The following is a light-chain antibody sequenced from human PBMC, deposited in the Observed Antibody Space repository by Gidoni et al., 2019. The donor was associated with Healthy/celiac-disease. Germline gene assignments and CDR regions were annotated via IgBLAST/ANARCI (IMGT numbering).Light chain of an antibody. CDR2: KAS. CDR1: QSIRSW. Sequence: DIQMTQSPSTLSASVGVRVTITCRASQSIRSWLAWYQQKPGNAPKLLIYKASSLESGVPSRFSGSGSGTEFTLTISSLQPDDFATYFCQQYNSYSWTFXXXTKVEIK. CDR3: QQYNSYSWT. J-gene: IGKJ1*01. V-gene: IGKV1-5*03.